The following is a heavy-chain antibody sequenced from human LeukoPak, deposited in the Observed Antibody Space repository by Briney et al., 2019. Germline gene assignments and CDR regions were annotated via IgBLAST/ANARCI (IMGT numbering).Heavy chain of an antibody. CDR1: GFTFSSYW. D-gene: IGHD7-27*01. CDR2: IKQDGSEK. J-gene: IGHJ4*02. V-gene: IGHV3-7*01. Sequence: PGGSLRLSCAASGFTFSSYWMSWVRQAPGKGLEWVANIKQDGSEKYYVDSVKGRFTISRDNAKNSLYLQMNSLRAEDTAVYYCARDYWGISIYGLDYWGQGTLVTVSS. CDR3: ARDYWGISIYGLDY.